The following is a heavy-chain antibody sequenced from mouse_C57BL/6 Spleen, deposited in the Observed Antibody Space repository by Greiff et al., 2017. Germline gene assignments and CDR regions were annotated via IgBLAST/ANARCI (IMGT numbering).Heavy chain of an antibody. V-gene: IGHV5-4*01. D-gene: IGHD4-1*01. CDR3: ARDGMELTGVYFDY. Sequence: EVQLVESGGGLVKPGGSLKLSCAASGFTFSSDAMSWVRQTPEKRLEWVATISDGGSYTYYPDNVKGRFTISRDNAKNNLYLQMSHLKSEDTAMYYCARDGMELTGVYFDYWGQGTTLTVSS. CDR1: GFTFSSDA. J-gene: IGHJ2*01. CDR2: ISDGGSYT.